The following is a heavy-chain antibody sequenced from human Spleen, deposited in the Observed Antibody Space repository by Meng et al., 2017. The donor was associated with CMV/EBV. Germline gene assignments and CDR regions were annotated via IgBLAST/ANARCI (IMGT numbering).Heavy chain of an antibody. Sequence: GGSLRLSCASSGFTFAAYTMSWVRQAPGKGLEWVSSITGTGGSTYYADSVKGRFTISRDNSKNTLYLQMNSLRLEDAAVYYCAKIRSSGSYFRLGAFDIWGQGTMVTVSS. CDR1: GFTFAAYT. V-gene: IGHV3-23*01. CDR2: ITGTGGST. D-gene: IGHD1-26*01. CDR3: AKIRSSGSYFRLGAFDI. J-gene: IGHJ3*02.